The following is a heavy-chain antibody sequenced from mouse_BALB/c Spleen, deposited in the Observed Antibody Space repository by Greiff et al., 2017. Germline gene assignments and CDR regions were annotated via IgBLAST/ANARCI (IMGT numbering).Heavy chain of an antibody. Sequence: VQLKESGAELVKPGASVKLSCTASGFNIKDTYMHWVKQRPEQGLEWIGRIDPANGNTKYDPKFQGKATITADTSSNTAYLQLSSLTSEDTAVYYCARGRITTALPYAMDYWGQGTSVTVSS. V-gene: IGHV14-3*02. CDR1: GFNIKDTY. J-gene: IGHJ4*01. CDR3: ARGRITTALPYAMDY. CDR2: IDPANGNT. D-gene: IGHD1-2*01.